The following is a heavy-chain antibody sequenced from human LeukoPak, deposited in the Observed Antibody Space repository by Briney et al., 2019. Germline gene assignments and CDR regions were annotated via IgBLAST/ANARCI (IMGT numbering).Heavy chain of an antibody. CDR3: ARVVTIFGVVIAKDYYYMDV. V-gene: IGHV1-18*01. Sequence: ASVKVSCKASGYTFTSYGISWVRQAPGQGLEWMGWISAYNGNTNYAQKLQGRVTMTTDTSTSTAYMELRSPRSDDTAVYYCARVVTIFGVVIAKDYYYMDVWGKGTTVTVSS. CDR2: ISAYNGNT. D-gene: IGHD3-3*01. J-gene: IGHJ6*03. CDR1: GYTFTSYG.